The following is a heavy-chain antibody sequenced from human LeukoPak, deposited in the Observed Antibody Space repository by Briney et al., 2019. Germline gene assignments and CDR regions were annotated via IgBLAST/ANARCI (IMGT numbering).Heavy chain of an antibody. J-gene: IGHJ5*02. CDR3: ARDLYCSSTSCTRMPS. Sequence: SVKVSCKFSGGTFSSYTISWVRQAPGQGLEWMGRIIPILGIANYAQKFQCRVTITADKSTSTAYMELSSLRSEDTAVYYCARDLYCSSTSCTRMPSWGQGTLVTVSS. D-gene: IGHD2-2*01. V-gene: IGHV1-69*04. CDR1: GGTFSSYT. CDR2: IIPILGIA.